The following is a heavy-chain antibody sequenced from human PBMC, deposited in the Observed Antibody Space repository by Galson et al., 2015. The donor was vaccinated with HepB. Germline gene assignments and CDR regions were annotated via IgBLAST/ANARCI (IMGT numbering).Heavy chain of an antibody. CDR1: GFTFSSYS. V-gene: IGHV3-48*02. J-gene: IGHJ4*02. CDR2: ISSSSSTI. Sequence: SLRLSCAASGFTFSSYSMNWVRQAPGKGLEWVSCISSSSSTIYYADSVKGRFTISRDNAKNSLYLQMNSLRDEDTAVYYCARVYYDSSGYYYWAYWGQGTLVTVSS. CDR3: ARVYYDSSGYYYWAY. D-gene: IGHD3-22*01.